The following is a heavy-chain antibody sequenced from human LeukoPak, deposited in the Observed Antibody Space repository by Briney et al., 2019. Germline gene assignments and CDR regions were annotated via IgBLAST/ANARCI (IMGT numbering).Heavy chain of an antibody. J-gene: IGHJ4*02. D-gene: IGHD2-15*01. CDR2: IKRNTQGATT. Sequence: GGSLRLSCATSGFTFNLAWMSWVRQAPGKGLEWVGRIKRNTQGATTDYAAAVKGRFTISRDDSKNTLYLQMNSLAIEDTGVYYCTTHPGYESYWGQGTLVTVSS. CDR1: GFTFNLAW. CDR3: TTHPGYESY. V-gene: IGHV3-15*01.